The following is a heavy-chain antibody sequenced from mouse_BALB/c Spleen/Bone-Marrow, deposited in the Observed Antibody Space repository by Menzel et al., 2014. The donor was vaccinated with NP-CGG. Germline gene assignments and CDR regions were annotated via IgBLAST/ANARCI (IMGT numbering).Heavy chain of an antibody. V-gene: IGHV1-80*01. J-gene: IGHJ2*01. CDR3: ARWDYGNRGEFFLDY. CDR2: IWPGDGDT. Sequence: VKLVESGAELVRPGSSVKISCKASGYEFSSYWMNWVKQRPGQGLEWIGQIWPGDGDTNYNGKFKGEATLTADKSSSTAYMQLSSLTSEDSAVYFCARWDYGNRGEFFLDYWGQGTPLTVSS. CDR1: GYEFSSYW. D-gene: IGHD1-1*01.